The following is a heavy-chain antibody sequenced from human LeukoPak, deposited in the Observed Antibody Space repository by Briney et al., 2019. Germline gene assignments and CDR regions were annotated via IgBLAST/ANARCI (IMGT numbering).Heavy chain of an antibody. J-gene: IGHJ4*02. CDR2: VYHSGIT. V-gene: IGHV4-39*07. D-gene: IGHD4-11*01. CDR3: AREWQYQFDY. CDR1: GGYISSSSYY. Sequence: SETLSLTCTVSGGYISSSSYYWGWIRQPPGEGLEWIGSVYHSGITYYTPSLKSRVSIAVDTSKNHFSLKVTSVTAADTAVYYCAREWQYQFDYWGQGSLVTISS.